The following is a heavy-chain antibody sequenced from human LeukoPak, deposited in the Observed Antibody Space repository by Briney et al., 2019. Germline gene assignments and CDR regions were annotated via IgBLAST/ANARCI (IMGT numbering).Heavy chain of an antibody. Sequence: GGSLRLSCAASGFTFTNYAMGWVRQAPGKGLEWVSVIYSGGSTFYADSVKGRFTISRDNSKNTLYLQMNSLRAEDTAVYYCATGIYYFDYWGQGTLVTVSS. CDR2: IYSGGST. CDR3: ATGIYYFDY. D-gene: IGHD1-26*01. J-gene: IGHJ4*02. V-gene: IGHV3-53*01. CDR1: GFTFTNYA.